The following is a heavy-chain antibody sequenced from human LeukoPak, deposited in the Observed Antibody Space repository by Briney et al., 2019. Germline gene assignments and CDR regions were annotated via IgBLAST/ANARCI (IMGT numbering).Heavy chain of an antibody. CDR2: IDHSGST. J-gene: IGHJ4*02. CDR3: ARDEEVRGVIYDY. CDR1: GGSFSGYY. V-gene: IGHV4-34*01. D-gene: IGHD3-10*01. Sequence: PSETLSLTCAVYGGSFSGYYWSWIRQPPGKGLEWIGEIDHSGSTNYNPSLKSRVTISVDTSKNQFSLKLSSVTAADTAVYYCARDEEVRGVIYDYWGQGTLVTVSS.